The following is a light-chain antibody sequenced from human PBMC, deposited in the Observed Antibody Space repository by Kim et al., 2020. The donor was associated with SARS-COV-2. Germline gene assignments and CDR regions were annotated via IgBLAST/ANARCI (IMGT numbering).Light chain of an antibody. V-gene: IGLV3-9*01. CDR3: QVWDSSTNWG. CDR2: RDS. J-gene: IGLJ3*02. Sequence: SYELTQPLSVSVALGQTARITCGGNNIGSKNVHWYQQKPGQAPVLVIYRDSNRPSGIPERFSGSNSGNTATLTISRAQAGDEADYYCQVWDSSTNWGFGG. CDR1: NIGSKN.